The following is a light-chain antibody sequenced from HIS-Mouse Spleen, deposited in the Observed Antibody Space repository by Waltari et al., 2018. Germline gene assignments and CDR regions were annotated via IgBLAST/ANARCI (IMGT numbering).Light chain of an antibody. Sequence: SYELTQPPSVSVSPGQTARITCSGDALPKQYAYWYQQKPGQAPGLGIYKDSERPYGLPERFSGSSSGTTVTLTISGVQAEDEADYYCQSADSSGTYQDVVFGGGTKLTVL. V-gene: IGLV3-25*03. CDR2: KDS. CDR3: QSADSSGTYQDVV. CDR1: ALPKQY. J-gene: IGLJ2*01.